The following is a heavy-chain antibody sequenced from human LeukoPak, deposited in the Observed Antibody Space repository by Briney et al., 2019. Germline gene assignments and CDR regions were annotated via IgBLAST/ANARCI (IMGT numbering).Heavy chain of an antibody. CDR1: GFTFSSYA. J-gene: IGHJ2*01. CDR3: ARNPGGWYFDL. Sequence: GGSLRLSCAASGFTFSSYAMNWVRQAPGKGLEWVSSISSSSSYIYYADSVKGRCTISRDNAKNSLYLQMNSLRAEDTAVYYCARNPGGWYFDLWGRGTLVTVSS. CDR2: ISSSSSYI. D-gene: IGHD2-15*01. V-gene: IGHV3-21*01.